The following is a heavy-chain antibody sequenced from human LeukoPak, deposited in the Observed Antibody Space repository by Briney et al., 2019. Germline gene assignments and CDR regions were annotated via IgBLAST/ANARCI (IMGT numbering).Heavy chain of an antibody. V-gene: IGHV1-18*01. J-gene: IGHJ6*02. CDR3: ASDCPNSRSWLGCA. CDR1: GYTFTSYG. CDR2: ISAYNGNT. D-gene: IGHD6-13*01. Sequence: ASVKVSCKASGYTFTSYGISWVRQAPGQGLEWMGWISAYNGNTNYAQKLQGRVTMTTDTSTSTAYMELRSLRSDDTAVYYCASDCPNSRSWLGCAWGQGTTVIVSS.